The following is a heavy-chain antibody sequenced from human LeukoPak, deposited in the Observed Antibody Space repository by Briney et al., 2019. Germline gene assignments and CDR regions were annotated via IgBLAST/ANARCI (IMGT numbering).Heavy chain of an antibody. V-gene: IGHV3-9*01. J-gene: IGHJ6*02. CDR1: GLRFADYG. Sequence: PGGSLRLSCVVPGLRFADYGMHWVRQAPGKGLGWVSGISWRGTTTGYADSVKGRFTTSRDSAKNSLYLQMDSLRVEDTALYYCAKDESTGGFAPGYFYGMGVWGQGTTVTVSS. D-gene: IGHD3-16*01. CDR3: AKDESTGGFAPGYFYGMGV. CDR2: ISWRGTTT.